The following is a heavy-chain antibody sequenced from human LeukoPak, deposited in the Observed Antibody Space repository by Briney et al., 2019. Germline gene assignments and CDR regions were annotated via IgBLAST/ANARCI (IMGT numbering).Heavy chain of an antibody. D-gene: IGHD5-18*01. J-gene: IGHJ4*02. Sequence: GGSLRLSCAASGFAFTTYTMSWVRQAPGKGLEWVSAISGSGGSTYYADSVKGRFTISRDNSKNTLYLQMNSLRAEDTAVYYCAKPLSNGYGYTDPPVFDYWGQGTLVTVSS. CDR1: GFAFTTYT. CDR3: AKPLSNGYGYTDPPVFDY. V-gene: IGHV3-23*01. CDR2: ISGSGGST.